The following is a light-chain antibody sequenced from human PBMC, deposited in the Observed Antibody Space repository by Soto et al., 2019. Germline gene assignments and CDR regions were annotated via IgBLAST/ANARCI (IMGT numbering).Light chain of an antibody. CDR2: EVT. Sequence: QSVLTQPPSASGSPGQSITISCTGTTRDVGAYNFVSWYRQLPGKAPKLLIYEVTKRPSGVSNRFSGSKSGNTASLTISGLQAEDEADYYCSSYTSSSTLVFGGGTKLTVL. V-gene: IGLV2-14*01. CDR3: SSYTSSSTLV. J-gene: IGLJ2*01. CDR1: TRDVGAYNF.